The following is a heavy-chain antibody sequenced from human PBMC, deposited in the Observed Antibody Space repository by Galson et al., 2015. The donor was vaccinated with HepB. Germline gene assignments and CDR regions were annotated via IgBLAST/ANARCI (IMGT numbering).Heavy chain of an antibody. CDR1: GFRFYSYS. CDR3: ARASDLDN. CDR2: ISSSSSII. Sequence: SLRLSCAASGFRFYSYSMNWVRQTPGKGLEWVSYISSSSSIIKYADSVKDRFTISRDNAKNSLYPQMNSLRAEDTAVYYCARASDLDNWGQGTLVTVSS. V-gene: IGHV3-48*01. D-gene: IGHD2-2*01. J-gene: IGHJ4*02.